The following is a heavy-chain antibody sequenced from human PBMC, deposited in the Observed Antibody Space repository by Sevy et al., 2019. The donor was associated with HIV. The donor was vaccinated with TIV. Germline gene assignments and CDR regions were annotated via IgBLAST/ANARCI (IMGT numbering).Heavy chain of an antibody. CDR1: GFTFSSFF. J-gene: IGHJ1*01. V-gene: IGHV3-30-3*01. CDR2: ISYDGSNE. Sequence: HGGSLRLSCAASGFTFSSFFMHWVRQAPGKGLEWVATISYDGSNEHYADSVKGRFTISRDNSKNALYLQMNSLRAEDTAVYYCALERLSSNVAEYFQNWGQGTLVTVSS. CDR3: ALERLSSNVAEYFQN. D-gene: IGHD1-1*01.